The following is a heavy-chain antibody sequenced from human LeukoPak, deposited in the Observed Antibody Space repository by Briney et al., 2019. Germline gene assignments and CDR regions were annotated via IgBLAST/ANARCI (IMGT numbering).Heavy chain of an antibody. CDR3: ARHVGSTGYAEY. J-gene: IGHJ4*02. CDR2: IYHSGST. D-gene: IGHD6-19*01. V-gene: IGHV4-38-2*02. CDR1: GYSISSGYY. Sequence: SETLSLTCTVSGYSISSGYYWGWFRQPPGKRLEWIGSIYHSGSTNYSPSLNSRVSISVDTSKNQFSLKMSSVRVADTAVYFCARHVGSTGYAEYWGQGTLVTVT.